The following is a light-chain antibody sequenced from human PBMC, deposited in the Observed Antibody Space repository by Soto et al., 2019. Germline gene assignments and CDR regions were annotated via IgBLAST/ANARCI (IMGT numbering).Light chain of an antibody. CDR1: QGISTN. Sequence: IQMGQHPSPVSASVGDRVPITCRASQGISTNLAWYQQKPGKAPKLLIYAASSLQSGVPPRFSGSGSGTDFTLTISSLQPEDVAIYYCRQGSRLPLSFGQGTRLEIK. J-gene: IGKJ5*01. CDR2: AAS. V-gene: IGKV1-12*01. CDR3: RQGSRLPLS.